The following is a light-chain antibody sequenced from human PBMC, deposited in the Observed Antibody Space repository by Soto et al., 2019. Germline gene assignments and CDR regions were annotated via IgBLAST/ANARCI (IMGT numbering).Light chain of an antibody. CDR1: SSDVGGYNF. CDR3: SSYTRSSTEV. J-gene: IGLJ2*01. Sequence: QSVLTQPASVSGSPGQSITISCTGTSSDVGGYNFVSWYQQHPGKAPKLMIYAVSNRPSGVSNRFSGSKSGNTASLTISGLQAEDEADYYCSSYTRSSTEVFGGGTQLTVL. CDR2: AVS. V-gene: IGLV2-14*01.